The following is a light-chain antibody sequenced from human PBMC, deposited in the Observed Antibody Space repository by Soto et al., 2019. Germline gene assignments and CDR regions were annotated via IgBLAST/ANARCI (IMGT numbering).Light chain of an antibody. Sequence: QTVVTQPPSVSGAPGQRVTISCPGSSSNIGAGYDVHWYQQLPGTAPKLLIYGNSNRPSGVPDRFSGSKSGTSASLAITGLQAEDEADYYCQSYDSSLSALFGGGTKLTVL. J-gene: IGLJ2*01. CDR1: SSNIGAGYD. CDR2: GNS. CDR3: QSYDSSLSAL. V-gene: IGLV1-40*01.